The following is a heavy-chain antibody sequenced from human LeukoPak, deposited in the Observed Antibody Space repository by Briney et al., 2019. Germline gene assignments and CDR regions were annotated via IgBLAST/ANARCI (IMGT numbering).Heavy chain of an antibody. V-gene: IGHV4-4*07. CDR3: ARSSLDDYYYYGMDV. D-gene: IGHD3-9*01. CDR2: IYTSGST. J-gene: IGHJ6*02. CDR1: GGSISSYY. Sequence: PSETLSLTCTVSGGSISSYYWSWIRQPAGKGLEWIGRIYTSGSTNYNPSLKSRVTISVDRSKNQFSLKLSSVTAADTAVYYCARSSLDDYYYYGMDVWGQGTTVTVSS.